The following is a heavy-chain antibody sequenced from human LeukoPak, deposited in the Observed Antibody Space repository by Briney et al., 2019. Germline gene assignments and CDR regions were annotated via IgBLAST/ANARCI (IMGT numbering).Heavy chain of an antibody. J-gene: IGHJ3*02. CDR1: GGSISSGGYS. CDR2: IYYSGST. V-gene: IGHV4-31*03. Sequence: SSETLSLTCTVSGGSISSGGYSWSWIRQHPGKGLEWIGYIYYSGSTYYNPSLKSRVTISVDTSKNQFSLKLSSVTAADTAVYYCARDPGPGYSSGWSNAFDIWGQGTMVTVSS. D-gene: IGHD6-19*01. CDR3: ARDPGPGYSSGWSNAFDI.